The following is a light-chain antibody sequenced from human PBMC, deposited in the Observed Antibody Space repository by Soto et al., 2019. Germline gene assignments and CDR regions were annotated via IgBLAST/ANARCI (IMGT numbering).Light chain of an antibody. CDR1: QSVSSN. CDR2: GAS. V-gene: IGKV3-15*01. Sequence: TQSPATLSVSPGERATLSCRVSQSVSSNLAWYQQKPGQAPRLLIYGASTRATGIPARFSGSGSGTEFTLTISSLQSEDFAVYYCQQYNNWPPGTFGQGTKVDIK. CDR3: QQYNNWPPGT. J-gene: IGKJ1*01.